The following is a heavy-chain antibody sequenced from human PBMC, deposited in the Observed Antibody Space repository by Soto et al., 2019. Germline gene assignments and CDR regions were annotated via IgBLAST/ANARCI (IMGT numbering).Heavy chain of an antibody. CDR3: ARTMTVAGISPSGY. V-gene: IGHV1-3*01. CDR2: INAGNGNT. Sequence: ALVKLSCKAAGYSSTSYAMHWVSHANGQRLEWMGWINAGNGNTKYSQKFQGRVTITRDTSASTAYMELSSLRSEDTAVYYCARTMTVAGISPSGYCGQGTLVTVSS. J-gene: IGHJ4*02. D-gene: IGHD6-19*01. CDR1: GYSSTSYA.